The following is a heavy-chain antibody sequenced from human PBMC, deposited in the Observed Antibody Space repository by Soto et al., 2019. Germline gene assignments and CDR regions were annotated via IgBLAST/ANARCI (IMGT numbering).Heavy chain of an antibody. J-gene: IGHJ4*02. D-gene: IGHD6-19*01. Sequence: PSETLSLTCTVSGDSISSNNWWNWVRQPPGKGLEWIGEIYHSGSTNYNPSLSSRVIISVDTSNNQFSLRLSSVTAADSAIYYCARGLSLVVAGNRLGLPDYWGQGTLVTVS. CDR3: ARGLSLVVAGNRLGLPDY. CDR2: IYHSGST. CDR1: GDSISSNNW. V-gene: IGHV4-4*02.